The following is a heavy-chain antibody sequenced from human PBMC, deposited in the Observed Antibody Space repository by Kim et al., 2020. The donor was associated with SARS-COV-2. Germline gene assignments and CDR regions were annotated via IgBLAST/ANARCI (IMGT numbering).Heavy chain of an antibody. D-gene: IGHD6-13*01. CDR1: GGSISSGGYY. CDR2: IYSSGST. J-gene: IGHJ5*02. CDR3: TSDRFYSICSQGELDH. Sequence: SETLSLTCTVSGGSISSGGYYWGWIRQPPGKGLEWIGSIYSSGSTYYNPSLESRVTISVDTSKNQFSLKLSSVTAADTAVFYCTSDRFYSICSQGELDHWGQGTLVTVPT. V-gene: IGHV4-39*07.